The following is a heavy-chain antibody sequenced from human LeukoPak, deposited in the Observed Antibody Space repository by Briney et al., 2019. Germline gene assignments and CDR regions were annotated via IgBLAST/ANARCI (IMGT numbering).Heavy chain of an antibody. CDR1: GGSISSYY. CDR2: IYYSGTT. D-gene: IGHD3-22*01. V-gene: IGHV4-59*01. J-gene: IGHJ4*02. Sequence: SETLSLTCTVSGGSISSYYWSWIRQPPVKGLEWIGYIYYSGTTNYNPSLKSRVTISVDTSKNQFSLKLSSVTAADTAVYYCASELYYDIRLYFDYWGQGTLVTVSS. CDR3: ASELYYDIRLYFDY.